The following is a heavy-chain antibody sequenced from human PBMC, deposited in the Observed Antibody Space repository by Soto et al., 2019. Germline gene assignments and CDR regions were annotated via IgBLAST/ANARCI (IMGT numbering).Heavy chain of an antibody. CDR2: ISYDGSNK. J-gene: IGHJ4*02. V-gene: IGHV3-30*04. CDR3: ARDLGRKYYDILTGYYDY. D-gene: IGHD3-9*01. Sequence: GGSLRLSCAASGFTFSSYAMHWVRQAPGKGLEWVAVISYDGSNKYYADSVKGRFTISRDNSKNTLYLQMNSLRAEDTAVYYCARDLGRKYYDILTGYYDYWGQGPLVTVSS. CDR1: GFTFSSYA.